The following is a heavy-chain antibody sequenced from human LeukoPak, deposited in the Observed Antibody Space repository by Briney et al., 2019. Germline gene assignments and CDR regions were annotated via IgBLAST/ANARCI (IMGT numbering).Heavy chain of an antibody. CDR1: GYTFTGYY. CDR2: INPNSGGT. CDR3: ARGVVVAATNIYYYYYGMDV. J-gene: IGHJ6*02. Sequence: ASVKVSCKASGYTFTGYYMHWVRQAPGQGLEWMGRINPNSGGTNYAQKFQGRVTMTRDTSISTAYMELSRLRSDDTAVYYCARGVVVAATNIYYYYYGMDVWGQGTTVTVSS. D-gene: IGHD2-15*01. V-gene: IGHV1-2*06.